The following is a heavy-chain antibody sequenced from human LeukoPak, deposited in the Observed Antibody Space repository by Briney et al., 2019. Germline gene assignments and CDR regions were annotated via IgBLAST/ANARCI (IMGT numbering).Heavy chain of an antibody. V-gene: IGHV3-30-3*01. CDR1: GLTFSSYA. CDR2: ISYDGSNK. CDR3: ARVMYAATPYYYYYGMDV. Sequence: GGSLRLSCAASGLTFSSYAMHWVRQAPGKGLEWVAVISYDGSNKYYADSVKGRFTISRDNSKNTLYLQMNSLRAEDTAVYYCARVMYAATPYYYYYGMDVWGQGTTVTVSS. J-gene: IGHJ6*02. D-gene: IGHD2-8*01.